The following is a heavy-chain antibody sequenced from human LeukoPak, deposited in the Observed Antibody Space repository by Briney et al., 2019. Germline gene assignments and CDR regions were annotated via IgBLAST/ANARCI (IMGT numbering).Heavy chain of an antibody. CDR3: ATQPDPLRFGELLGY. Sequence: ASVKVSCKASGYTFTGYYMHWVRQAPGQGLEWMGWINPNSGGTNYAQKLQGRVTMTTDTSTSTAYMELRSLRSDDTAVYYCATQPDPLRFGELLGYWGQGTLVTVSS. CDR2: INPNSGGT. CDR1: GYTFTGYY. V-gene: IGHV1-2*02. J-gene: IGHJ4*02. D-gene: IGHD3-10*01.